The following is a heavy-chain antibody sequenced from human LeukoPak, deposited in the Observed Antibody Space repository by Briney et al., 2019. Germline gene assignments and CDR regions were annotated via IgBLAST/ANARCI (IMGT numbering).Heavy chain of an antibody. CDR3: ARLSSYYYYYMDV. CDR1: GYRLTSYW. J-gene: IGHJ6*03. Sequence: GESLKISXKGSGYRLTSYWVGWVRQKPGKGLEWMGIIYPGDSDTRYSPSFQGQVTISADKSISTAYLQWSSLKASDTAMYYCARLSSYYYYYMDVWGKGTTVTVSS. CDR2: IYPGDSDT. V-gene: IGHV5-51*01.